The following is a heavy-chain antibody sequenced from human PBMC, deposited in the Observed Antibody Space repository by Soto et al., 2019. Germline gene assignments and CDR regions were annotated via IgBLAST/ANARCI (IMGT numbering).Heavy chain of an antibody. J-gene: IGHJ4*02. D-gene: IGHD3-16*01. CDR3: ARHGGYYFDY. CDR1: SGSFSGYY. Sequence: SETLSLTCAVYSGSFSGYYWSWIRQPPGKGLEWIGELYQGLSIIYNTSLESRVTISGDSSKNQFSLKLRSVTAADTAVYYCARHGGYYFDYWGQGTLVTVS. V-gene: IGHV4-34*01. CDR2: LYQGLSI.